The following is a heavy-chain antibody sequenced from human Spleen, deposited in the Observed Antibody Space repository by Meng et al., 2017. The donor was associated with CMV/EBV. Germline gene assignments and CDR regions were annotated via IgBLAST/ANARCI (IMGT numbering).Heavy chain of an antibody. D-gene: IGHD3-22*01. V-gene: IGHV1-8*01. CDR2: MNPNSGNT. Sequence: SGYTFTSYVINWVRQATGQGLEWMGWMNPNSGNTGYAQKFQGRVTMTRNTSISTAYMELSSLRSEDTAVYYCARREYYDSSGFSFDYWGQGTLVTVSS. J-gene: IGHJ4*02. CDR3: ARREYYDSSGFSFDY. CDR1: GYTFTSYV.